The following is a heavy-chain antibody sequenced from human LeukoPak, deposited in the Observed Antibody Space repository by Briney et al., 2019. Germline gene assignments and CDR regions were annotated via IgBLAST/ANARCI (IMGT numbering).Heavy chain of an antibody. V-gene: IGHV4-39*07. J-gene: IGHJ4*02. CDR2: SYFRGST. CDR1: GDSLSSSHTYY. Sequence: SETLSLTCSVSGDSLSSSHTYYWGWIRQPPGKGLEWIGSSYFRGSTYSSPSLRGRVVISVDTSKNQFSLKLNSVTAADTAVYYCGSSHSSSWYDWWGQGTLVTVTS. D-gene: IGHD6-13*01. CDR3: GSSHSSSWYDW.